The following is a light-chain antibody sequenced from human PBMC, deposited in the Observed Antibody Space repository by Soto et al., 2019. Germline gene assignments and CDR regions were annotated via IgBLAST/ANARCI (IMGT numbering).Light chain of an antibody. J-gene: IGKJ2*01. Sequence: EIVLTQSPGTLSLSPGERATLSCRASQSVSSSYLGWYQQKPGQAPRLLTYGASSRATGIPDRFSGSGSGTDFTLTIRRLDPEDFAVYYCQQYGGSSLYTFGQGTKLEIK. CDR3: QQYGGSSLYT. V-gene: IGKV3-20*01. CDR2: GAS. CDR1: QSVSSSY.